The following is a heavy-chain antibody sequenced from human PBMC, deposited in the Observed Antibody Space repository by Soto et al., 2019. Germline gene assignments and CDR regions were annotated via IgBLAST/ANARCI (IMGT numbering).Heavy chain of an antibody. V-gene: IGHV3-33*01. Sequence: GGSLRLSCVASGFTFSSYGMHWVRQAPGKGLEGVAVIWYDGSNKYYADSVKGRFTISRDNSKNTLYLQMNSLRAEDTAVYYCARDQAAAKAMDVWGQGTTVTVSS. CDR3: ARDQAAAKAMDV. CDR1: GFTFSSYG. CDR2: IWYDGSNK. D-gene: IGHD6-13*01. J-gene: IGHJ6*02.